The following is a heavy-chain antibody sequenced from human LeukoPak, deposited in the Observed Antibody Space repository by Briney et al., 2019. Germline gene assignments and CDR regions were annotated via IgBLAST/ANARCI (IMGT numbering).Heavy chain of an antibody. D-gene: IGHD6-13*01. Sequence: PSETLSLTCTVSGGSISSYYWSWIRQPPGKGLEWVGYIYYSGKNNSNPYLKSRVTITVDTSKNQFSLKLTSVTAADTSVYYCARQEFRAGFDYWGQGTLVTVSS. CDR1: GGSISSYY. J-gene: IGHJ4*02. V-gene: IGHV4-59*01. CDR3: ARQEFRAGFDY. CDR2: IYYSGKN.